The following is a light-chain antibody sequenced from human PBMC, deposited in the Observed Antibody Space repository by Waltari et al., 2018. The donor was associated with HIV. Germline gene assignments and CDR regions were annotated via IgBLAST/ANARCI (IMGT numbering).Light chain of an antibody. J-gene: IGLJ1*01. CDR3: HSRDTNGERYV. Sequence: SSELTQAPIVSVALGQTIKITCPGDSLRSFFENCYQHRPGQAPVLGVYGGNRRPSGIPDRFSSSNSGNTSSLIISKSEAGDEADYFCHSRDTNGERYVFGGGTRVNVL. CDR2: GGN. CDR1: SLRSFF. V-gene: IGLV3-19*01.